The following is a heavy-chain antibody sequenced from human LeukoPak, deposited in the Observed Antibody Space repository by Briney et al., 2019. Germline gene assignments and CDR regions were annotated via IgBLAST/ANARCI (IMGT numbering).Heavy chain of an antibody. D-gene: IGHD3-10*01. CDR1: GYTFTGYY. CDR3: ARAFNYYGSGTFDAFDI. V-gene: IGHV1-2*02. J-gene: IGHJ3*02. CDR2: INPNRGGT. Sequence: ASVKVSCKASGYTFTGYYMHWVRQAPGQGLEWMGWINPNRGGTNYAQKFQGRVTMTRDTSISTAYMELSRLRSDDTAVYYCARAFNYYGSGTFDAFDIWGQGTMVTVSS.